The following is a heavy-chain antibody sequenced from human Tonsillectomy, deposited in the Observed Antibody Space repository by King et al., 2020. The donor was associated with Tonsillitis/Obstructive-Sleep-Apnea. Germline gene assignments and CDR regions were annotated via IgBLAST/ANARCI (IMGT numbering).Heavy chain of an antibody. CDR3: ARVGGSGYHFDY. CDR2: IIHTGST. CDR1: GGSFSVHF. V-gene: IGHV4-34*12. Sequence: VQLQQWGAGLLKPSETLSLSCAVYGGSFSVHFWGWIRQPPGKGLEWIGEIIHTGSTNYNPSLKSRVTISVDTSKSQFSLKLNSVTAADTAVYYCARVGGSGYHFDYWGQGTLVIVSS. D-gene: IGHD5-12*01. J-gene: IGHJ4*02.